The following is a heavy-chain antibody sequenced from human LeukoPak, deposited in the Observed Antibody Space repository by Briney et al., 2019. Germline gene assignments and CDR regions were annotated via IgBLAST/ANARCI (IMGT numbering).Heavy chain of an antibody. CDR3: ARQGEAMVRGVIITYYFDY. J-gene: IGHJ4*02. CDR1: GGSISSYY. D-gene: IGHD3-10*01. CDR2: VYYSGST. V-gene: IGHV4-59*08. Sequence: SETLSLTCTVSGGSISSYYWNWIRQPPGKGLEWIGYVYYSGSTNYNPSLKSRVTISVDTSKNQFSLRLSSVTAADTAVYYCARQGEAMVRGVIITYYFDYWGQGTLVTVSS.